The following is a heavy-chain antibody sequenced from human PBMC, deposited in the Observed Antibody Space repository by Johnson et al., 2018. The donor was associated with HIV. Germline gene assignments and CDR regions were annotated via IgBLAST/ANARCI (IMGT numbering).Heavy chain of an antibody. Sequence: QVQLVESGGGVAQPGRSLRLSCAASGFNFDDYAMHWVRQAPGKGLEWVAVISYDGSNKYYADYVKGRFTISRDNSKNTLYLQMSSMRAEDTAVYYCARAVRYCVGDCHDGFDFWGQGTKVIVSS. CDR1: GFNFDDYA. CDR3: ARAVRYCVGDCHDGFDF. D-gene: IGHD2-21*01. V-gene: IGHV3-30*03. J-gene: IGHJ3*01. CDR2: ISYDGSNK.